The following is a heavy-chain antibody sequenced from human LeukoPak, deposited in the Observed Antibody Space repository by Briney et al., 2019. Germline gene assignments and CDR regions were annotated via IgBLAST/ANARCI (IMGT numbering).Heavy chain of an antibody. CDR1: GISITTYY. V-gene: IGHV4-4*07. J-gene: IGHJ6*03. CDR2: IYTSGST. CDR3: ATYGLGYSSSWYAPRDYYYYYMDV. D-gene: IGHD6-13*01. Sequence: SETLSLTCTVSGISITTYYWSWLRQPAGKGLEWIGRIYTSGSTNYNPSLKSRVTISVDTSKNQFSLKLSSVTAADTAVYYCATYGLGYSSSWYAPRDYYYYYMDVWGKGTAVTVSS.